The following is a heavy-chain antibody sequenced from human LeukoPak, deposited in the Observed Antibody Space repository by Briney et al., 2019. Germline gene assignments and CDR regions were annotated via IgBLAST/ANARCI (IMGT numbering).Heavy chain of an antibody. Sequence: SETLSLTCTVSGGSISSYYWSWIRQPPGKGLEWIGYICYSGSTNYNPSLKSRVTISVDTSKNQFSLKLSSVTAADTAVYYCARDPASSGWAGYYYGMDVWGQGTTVTVSS. J-gene: IGHJ6*02. D-gene: IGHD6-19*01. V-gene: IGHV4-59*01. CDR3: ARDPASSGWAGYYYGMDV. CDR2: ICYSGST. CDR1: GGSISSYY.